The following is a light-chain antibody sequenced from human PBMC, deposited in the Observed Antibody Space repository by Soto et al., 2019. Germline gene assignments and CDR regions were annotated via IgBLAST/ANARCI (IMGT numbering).Light chain of an antibody. V-gene: IGKV1-5*03. CDR3: QHYDTYSPTWT. CDR1: QSINW. CDR2: EAS. Sequence: DIQLAQSPSTLSASVGDRITITCRATQSINWLAWYQQKPGKAPKLLIFEASRLKSGVPSRFSGSGSGTESALTLSSLQPDDFETYYCQHYDTYSPTWTFGQGTKVDVK. J-gene: IGKJ1*01.